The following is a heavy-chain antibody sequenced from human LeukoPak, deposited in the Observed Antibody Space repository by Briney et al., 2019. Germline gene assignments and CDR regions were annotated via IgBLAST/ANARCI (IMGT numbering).Heavy chain of an antibody. CDR1: GYSISSGYS. V-gene: IGHV4-38-2*02. CDR2: IYHGGST. CDR3: ARHLGHLSSMSWVDS. Sequence: PSETLSLTCTVSGYSISSGYSWGWIRQPPGEGLEWIARIYHGGSTYYNPSLKSRVTISVDTSKNQFSLKLSSVTAADTAVYYCARHLGHLSSMSWVDSWGQGTLVTVSS. J-gene: IGHJ4*02. D-gene: IGHD2-2*01.